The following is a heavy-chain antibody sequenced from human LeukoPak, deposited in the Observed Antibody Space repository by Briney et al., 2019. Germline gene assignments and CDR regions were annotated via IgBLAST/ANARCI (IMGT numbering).Heavy chain of an antibody. CDR2: IYSGGST. Sequence: PGGSLRLSCAASGFTVSSNYMSWVRQAPGKGLGWVSVIYSGGSTYYADSVKGRFTISRDNSKNTLYLQMNSLRAEDTAVYYCARGGSHYYYYGMDVWGQGTTVTVSS. CDR3: ARGGSHYYYYGMDV. D-gene: IGHD2-15*01. CDR1: GFTVSSNY. J-gene: IGHJ6*02. V-gene: IGHV3-53*01.